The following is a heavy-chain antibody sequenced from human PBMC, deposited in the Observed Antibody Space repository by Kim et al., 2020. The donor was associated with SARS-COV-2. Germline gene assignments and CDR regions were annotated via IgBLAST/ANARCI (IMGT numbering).Heavy chain of an antibody. V-gene: IGHV3-11*06. CDR3: ARSGGAIFGVVTEYYGMDV. Sequence: DRFTTSRDNAKNSLYLQMTSLRAEDTAVYYCARSGGAIFGVVTEYYGMDVWGQGTTVTVSS. D-gene: IGHD3-3*01. J-gene: IGHJ6*02.